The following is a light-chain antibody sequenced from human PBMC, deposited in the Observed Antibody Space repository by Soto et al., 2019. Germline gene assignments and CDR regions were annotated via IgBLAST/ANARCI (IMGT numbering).Light chain of an antibody. CDR1: QTISSW. CDR2: KAS. V-gene: IGKV1-5*03. J-gene: IGKJ1*01. Sequence: DIQMTQSPSTLSGSVGDRVTITCRASQTISSWLAWYQQKPGKAPKLLIYKASTLKTGVPSRFSGRGSGTEFTLTISSLQPDDSATYYCQQYFIYRTFGQGTKVDI. CDR3: QQYFIYRT.